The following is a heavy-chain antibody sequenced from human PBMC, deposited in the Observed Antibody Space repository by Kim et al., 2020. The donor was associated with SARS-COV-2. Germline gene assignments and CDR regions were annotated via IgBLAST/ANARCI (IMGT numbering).Heavy chain of an antibody. V-gene: IGHV3-13*01. CDR3: ARGGLWGWGIYWYFDL. Sequence: SVKGRFTISRENAKNSLYLQMNSLRAGDTAVYYCARGGLWGWGIYWYFDLWGRGTLVTVSS. J-gene: IGHJ2*01. D-gene: IGHD7-27*01.